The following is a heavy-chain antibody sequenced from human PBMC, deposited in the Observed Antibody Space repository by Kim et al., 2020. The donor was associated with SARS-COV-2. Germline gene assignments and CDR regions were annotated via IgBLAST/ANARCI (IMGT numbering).Heavy chain of an antibody. Sequence: GGSLRLSCAGSRFTFSNAWLSWVRQAPGKGLEWVGHIKSKIDGGTKDYAAPVKGRFTISRDDSKNTLYMQMSSLQTEDTAVYYCTTFPVRGLSAFDIWGQGTMVTVPS. CDR1: RFTFSNAW. V-gene: IGHV3-15*01. CDR2: IKSKIDGGTK. CDR3: TTFPVRGLSAFDI. J-gene: IGHJ3*02. D-gene: IGHD6-19*01.